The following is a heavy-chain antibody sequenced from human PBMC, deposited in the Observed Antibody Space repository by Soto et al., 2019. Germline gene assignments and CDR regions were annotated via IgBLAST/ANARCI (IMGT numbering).Heavy chain of an antibody. CDR3: AKGSVIVATSEKDV. J-gene: IGHJ6*02. CDR2: ISGSGGST. CDR1: GFTFSSYA. Sequence: GGSLRLSCAASGFTFSSYAMSWVRQAPGKGLEWVSAISGSGGSTYYADSVKGRFTITRDNSKNTLYLQMNSLRAEDTAVYYCAKGSVIVATSEKDVWGQGTTVTVSS. V-gene: IGHV3-23*01. D-gene: IGHD5-12*01.